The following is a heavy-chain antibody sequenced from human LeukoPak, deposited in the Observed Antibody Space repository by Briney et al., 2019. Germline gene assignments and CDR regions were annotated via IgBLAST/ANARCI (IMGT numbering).Heavy chain of an antibody. J-gene: IGHJ4*02. CDR2: ITANGDST. D-gene: IGHD2-21*02. CDR3: AKDIEAGTAGFSFDY. V-gene: IGHV3-43*02. Sequence: PGGSLRLSCAAPGFSFAYYAMHWVRQAPGKGLEWVSLITANGDSTYYADSVKGRFTISRDNSKNSLSLQMNSLRTEDTALYYCAKDIEAGTAGFSFDYWGQGTLVAVSS. CDR1: GFSFAYYA.